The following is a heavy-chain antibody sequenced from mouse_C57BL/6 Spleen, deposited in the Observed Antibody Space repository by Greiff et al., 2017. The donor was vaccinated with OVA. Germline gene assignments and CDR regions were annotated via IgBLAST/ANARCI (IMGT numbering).Heavy chain of an antibody. Sequence: EVQLQQSGPELVKPGASVKMSCKASGYTFTDYNMHWVKQSHGKSLEWIGYINPNNGGTSYNQKFKGKATLTVTKSSSTAYMELRSLTSEDSAVYYCARETRYDGVAYWGQGTLVTVSA. CDR2: INPNNGGT. CDR3: ARETRYDGVAY. CDR1: GYTFTDYN. V-gene: IGHV1-22*01. J-gene: IGHJ3*01. D-gene: IGHD2-12*01.